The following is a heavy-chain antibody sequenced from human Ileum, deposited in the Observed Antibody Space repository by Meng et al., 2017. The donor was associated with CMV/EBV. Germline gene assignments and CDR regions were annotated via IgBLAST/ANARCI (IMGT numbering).Heavy chain of an antibody. V-gene: IGHV3-30*02. CDR1: GFTFSSYG. Sequence: GGSLRLSCAASGFTFSSYGMHWVRQAPGKGLEWVAFIRYDGSNKYYADSVKGRFTVSRDNAKNSLYLQMNSLRVEDTAVYYCVGANRPLDYWGQGTLVTVSS. D-gene: IGHD1-26*01. CDR3: VGANRPLDY. J-gene: IGHJ4*02. CDR2: IRYDGSNK.